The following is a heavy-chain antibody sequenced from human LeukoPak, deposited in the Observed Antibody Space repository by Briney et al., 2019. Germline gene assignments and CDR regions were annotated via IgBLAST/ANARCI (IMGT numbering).Heavy chain of an antibody. D-gene: IGHD4-11*01. CDR1: GFTFSTYA. CDR2: VSGSGDKT. V-gene: IGHV3-23*01. CDR3: ARGRLPKYYFDS. J-gene: IGHJ4*02. Sequence: GGSLRLSCAASGFTFSTYAISWVRQAPGKGLEWVSGVSGSGDKTYYADSVKGRFTVSRDNSKSTVYLQMNSLRVEDTAIYYCARGRLPKYYFDSWGQGTLVTVSS.